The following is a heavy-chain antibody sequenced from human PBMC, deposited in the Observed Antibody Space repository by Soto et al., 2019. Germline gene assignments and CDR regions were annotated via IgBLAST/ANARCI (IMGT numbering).Heavy chain of an antibody. CDR2: ISGSSNTI. CDR3: ARGFDLQYGMDV. J-gene: IGHJ6*04. D-gene: IGHD3-10*01. CDR1: GLTLSIYS. Sequence: EVQLVESGGGLIQRGGSLRLSCAASGLTLSIYSLNWVRQAPRNGLEWLSYISGSSNTIYYADSVKGRFTISRDNDKISLYLQMKSLRDEEAAVSFCARGFDLQYGMDVWGKGTTVIVSS. V-gene: IGHV3-48*02.